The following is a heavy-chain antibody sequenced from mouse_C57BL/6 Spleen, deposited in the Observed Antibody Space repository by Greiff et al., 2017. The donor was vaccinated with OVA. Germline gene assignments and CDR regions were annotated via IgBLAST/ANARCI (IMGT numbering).Heavy chain of an antibody. CDR1: GFTFSSYA. CDR2: ISSGGDYI. V-gene: IGHV5-9-1*02. Sequence: EVKLVESGEGLVKPGGSLKLSCAASGFTFSSYAMSWVRQTPEKRLEWVAYISSGGDYIYYADTVKGRFTISRDNARNTLYLQMSSLKSEDTAMYYCTRDRGTTVVESAMDYWGQGTSVTVSS. D-gene: IGHD1-1*01. CDR3: TRDRGTTVVESAMDY. J-gene: IGHJ4*01.